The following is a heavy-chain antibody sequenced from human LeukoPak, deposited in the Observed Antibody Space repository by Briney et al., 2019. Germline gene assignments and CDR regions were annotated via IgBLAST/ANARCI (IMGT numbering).Heavy chain of an antibody. CDR3: AKGIVGATLVSY. CDR1: GFTFSSYG. V-gene: IGHV3-30*02. CDR2: IRNDGSNK. D-gene: IGHD1-26*01. J-gene: IGHJ4*02. Sequence: QPGGSLRLSCAASGFTFSSYGMHWVRQAPGKGLEWVAFIRNDGSNKYYADSVKGRFTISRDNSKNTLYLQMNSLRAEDTAVYYCAKGIVGATLVSYWGQGTLVTVSS.